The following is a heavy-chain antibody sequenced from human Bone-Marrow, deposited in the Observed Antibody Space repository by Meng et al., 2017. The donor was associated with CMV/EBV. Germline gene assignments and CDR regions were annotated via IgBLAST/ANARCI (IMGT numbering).Heavy chain of an antibody. D-gene: IGHD2-2*01. CDR3: AREECSSTSCFLDY. J-gene: IGHJ4*02. CDR2: IRYEGSRK. CDR1: GFNISQFG. Sequence: GESLKISCAASGFNISQFGMHWVRQAPGKGLEWVAFIRYEGSRKYEAESVRGRFTISRDNAKNTLYLQMSSLRAEDTAVYYCAREECSSTSCFLDYWGQGTLVTVYS. V-gene: IGHV3-30*02.